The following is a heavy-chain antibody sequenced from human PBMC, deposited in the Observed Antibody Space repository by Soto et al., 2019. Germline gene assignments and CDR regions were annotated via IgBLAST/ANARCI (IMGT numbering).Heavy chain of an antibody. V-gene: IGHV4-4*02. CDR1: GVSISSSNW. CDR2: IYHSGSI. J-gene: IGHJ3*02. Sequence: QVQLQESGPGLVKPSGTLSLTCAVSGVSISSSNWWSWVRQPPGKGLEWLGGIYHSGSINYNPSLQSQVNISVDKSKKQLSLKMSSVTAEYLDVYYCARLAEIWGQGKMVTVSS. D-gene: IGHD6-6*01. CDR3: ARLAEI.